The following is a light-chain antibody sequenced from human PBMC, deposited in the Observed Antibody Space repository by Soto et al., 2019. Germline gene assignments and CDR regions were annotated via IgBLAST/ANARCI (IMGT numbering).Light chain of an antibody. CDR2: DDN. J-gene: IGLJ2*01. Sequence: QSVLTQPPSISAAPGQKVTISCSGSSSNIPKNFVSWYQHLPGTAPKLLIYDDNKRPSGIPDRFSGSKSGTSATLGITGLQTGDVADYYCGAWDSSLSAAFFGGGTKLTVL. CDR3: GAWDSSLSAAF. V-gene: IGLV1-51*01. CDR1: SSNIPKNF.